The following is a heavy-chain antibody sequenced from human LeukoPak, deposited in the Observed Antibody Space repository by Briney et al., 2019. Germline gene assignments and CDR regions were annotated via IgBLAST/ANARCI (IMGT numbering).Heavy chain of an antibody. CDR3: AREIAFLGYCSGGSCYSGGFDP. D-gene: IGHD2-15*01. J-gene: IGHJ5*02. CDR2: MNPNSGNT. CDR1: GYTFTSYD. Sequence: ASVKVSCKASGYTFTSYDINWVRQATGQGLEWMGWMNPNSGNTGYAQKFQGRVTITRNTSISTAYMELSSLRSEDTAVYYCAREIAFLGYCSGGSCYSGGFDPWGQGTLVTVSS. V-gene: IGHV1-8*03.